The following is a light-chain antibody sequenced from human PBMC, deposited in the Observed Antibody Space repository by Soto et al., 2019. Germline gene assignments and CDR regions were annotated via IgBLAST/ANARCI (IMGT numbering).Light chain of an antibody. V-gene: IGKV3-15*01. CDR1: QSISSN. CDR3: QQYNNWPRAT. Sequence: EIVMTQSPATPSVSPGERATLSCRASQSISSNLAWYQQKPGQAPRLLMFRTSSRATGFPARFSGSGSGTEFNLTISSLQSEDFGVYYCQQYNNWPRATFGGGTKV. J-gene: IGKJ4*01. CDR2: RTS.